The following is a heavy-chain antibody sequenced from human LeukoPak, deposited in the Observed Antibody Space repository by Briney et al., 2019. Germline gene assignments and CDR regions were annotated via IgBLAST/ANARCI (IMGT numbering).Heavy chain of an antibody. CDR2: IYSGGTT. CDR1: GFTVSTNC. V-gene: IGHV3-53*04. Sequence: GGSLRLSCAASGFTVSTNCMTWVRQAPGKGLEWVSTIYSGGTTYYADSVMGRFTISRHNSRNTLYLQMNSLRAEDTAVYYCARDGMGATINYYYYGMDVWGQGTTVTVSS. J-gene: IGHJ6*02. D-gene: IGHD5-12*01. CDR3: ARDGMGATINYYYYGMDV.